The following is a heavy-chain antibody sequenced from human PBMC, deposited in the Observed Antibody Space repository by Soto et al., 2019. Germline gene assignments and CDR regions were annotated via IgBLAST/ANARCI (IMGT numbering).Heavy chain of an antibody. D-gene: IGHD5-12*01. V-gene: IGHV3-30*03. J-gene: IGHJ4*02. CDR3: ASGYDSGHYFDY. Sequence: PGGSLRLSCAASGFTFSSYGMHWVRQAPGKGLEWVAVISYDGSNKYYADSVKGRFTISRDNSKNTLYLQMNSLRAEDTAVYYCASGYDSGHYFDYWGQGTLVTVSP. CDR2: ISYDGSNK. CDR1: GFTFSSYG.